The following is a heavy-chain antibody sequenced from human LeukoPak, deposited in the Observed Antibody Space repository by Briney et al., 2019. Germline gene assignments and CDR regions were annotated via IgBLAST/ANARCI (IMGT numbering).Heavy chain of an antibody. CDR2: ISGSGGST. CDR3: AKDGGTTVRTVDY. Sequence: PSETLSLTCGVSGGSITSTNYWTWVRQPPGKGLEWVSAISGSGGSTYYADSVKGRFTISRDNSKNTLYLQMNSLRAEDTAVYYCAKDGGTTVRTVDYWGQGTLVTVSS. V-gene: IGHV3-23*01. CDR1: GGSITSTNY. D-gene: IGHD4-17*01. J-gene: IGHJ4*02.